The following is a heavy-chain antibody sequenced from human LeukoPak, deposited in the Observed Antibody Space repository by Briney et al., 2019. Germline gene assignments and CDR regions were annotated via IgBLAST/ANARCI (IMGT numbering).Heavy chain of an antibody. Sequence: ASVKVSCKASGYTFTGYYMHWVRQAPGQGLEWMGWINPNSGGTNYAQKSQGRVTMTRDTSISTAYMELSRLRSDDTAVYYCARGKIGVQIFGVVIRYNWFDPWGQGTLVTVSS. CDR3: ARGKIGVQIFGVVIRYNWFDP. V-gene: IGHV1-2*02. J-gene: IGHJ5*02. D-gene: IGHD3-3*01. CDR1: GYTFTGYY. CDR2: INPNSGGT.